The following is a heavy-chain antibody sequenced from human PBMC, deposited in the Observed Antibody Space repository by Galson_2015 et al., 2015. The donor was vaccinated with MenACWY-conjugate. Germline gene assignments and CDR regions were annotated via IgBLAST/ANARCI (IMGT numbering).Heavy chain of an antibody. CDR1: GFTFSSYS. CDR3: ARDGVTVPQGPWFDP. CDR2: ISSSSSKT. D-gene: IGHD5-18*01. Sequence: SLRLSCAASGFTFSSYSMNWVRQAPGKGLEWLSYISSSSSKTYYADSVKGRFTISRDNAKNSLYLQMNSLRDEDTAVYYCARDGVTVPQGPWFDPWGQGMLVTVSS. J-gene: IGHJ5*02. V-gene: IGHV3-48*02.